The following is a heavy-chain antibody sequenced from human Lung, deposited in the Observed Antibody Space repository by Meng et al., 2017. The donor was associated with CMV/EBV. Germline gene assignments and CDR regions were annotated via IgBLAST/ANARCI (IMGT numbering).Heavy chain of an antibody. CDR2: ITSSSSYI. J-gene: IGHJ5*02. V-gene: IGHV3-21*03. Sequence: GGLLRLPCAASGFSFSTYSMTWVRQTPGKGLEWVSSITSSSSYIFYADSVKGRFIISRDNAKNSLNLKMNTLKAEDTGVYYCARDGGSGWPWGQGTLVTVSS. CDR1: GFSFSTYS. CDR3: ARDGGSGWP. D-gene: IGHD6-19*01.